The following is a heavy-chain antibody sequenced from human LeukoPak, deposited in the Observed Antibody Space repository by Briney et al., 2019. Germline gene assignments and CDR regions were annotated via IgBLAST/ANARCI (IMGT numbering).Heavy chain of an antibody. J-gene: IGHJ4*02. CDR1: VYTFTHYY. CDR3: ARRLDYYDSRTYYRSFDY. D-gene: IGHD3-22*01. Sequence: GASVTVSCTPSVYTFTHYYMHWVRQAPGQGLEWMGWINPNSGGTNYAQNFQGRVTMTRDTSISTAYMELSRLTSDDTAVYYCARRLDYYDSRTYYRSFDYWGQGTLVTVSS. CDR2: INPNSGGT. V-gene: IGHV1-2*02.